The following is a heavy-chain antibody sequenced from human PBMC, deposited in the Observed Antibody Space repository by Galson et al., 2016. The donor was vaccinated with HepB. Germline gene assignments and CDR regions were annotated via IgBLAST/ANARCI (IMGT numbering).Heavy chain of an antibody. V-gene: IGHV1-8*01. CDR1: GYTFTSYD. D-gene: IGHD3-3*01. J-gene: IGHJ5*02. CDR3: ARGTYYDFWMPVNWFDP. CDR2: MNPNSGNT. Sequence: SVKVSCKASGYTFTSYDINWVRQTTGQGLEWMGWMNPNSGNTGYAQKFQGRVTMTRNTSISTAYMELSSLRSEDTAVYYCARGTYYDFWMPVNWFDPWGQGTLVTVSS.